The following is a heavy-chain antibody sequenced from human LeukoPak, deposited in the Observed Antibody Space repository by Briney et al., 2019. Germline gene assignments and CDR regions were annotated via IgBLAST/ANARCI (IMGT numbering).Heavy chain of an antibody. D-gene: IGHD6-6*01. CDR2: IIAYNGNT. J-gene: IGHJ6*03. CDR1: GYTFTSYG. V-gene: IGHV1-18*01. Sequence: ASVKVSCKASGYTFTSYGISWVRQAPGQGREWMGWIIAYNGNTNYAQKLQGRVTMTTDTSTSTAYMELRSLRSDDTAVYYCARVEQLVRYYYYYMDVWGKGTTVTVSS. CDR3: ARVEQLVRYYYYYMDV.